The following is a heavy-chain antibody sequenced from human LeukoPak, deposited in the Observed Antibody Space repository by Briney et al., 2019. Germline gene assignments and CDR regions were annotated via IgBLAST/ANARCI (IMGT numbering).Heavy chain of an antibody. V-gene: IGHV4-59*11. CDR1: GGSISSHY. CDR3: ARGPGSSGWHRNPFDP. Sequence: SETLSLTCTVSGGSISSHYWSWIRQPPGKGPEWIGYIYYSGSTNYNPSLKSRVTISVDTSKNQFSLKLSSVTAADTAVYYCARGPGSSGWHRNPFDPWGQGTLVTVSS. J-gene: IGHJ5*02. D-gene: IGHD6-19*01. CDR2: IYYSGST.